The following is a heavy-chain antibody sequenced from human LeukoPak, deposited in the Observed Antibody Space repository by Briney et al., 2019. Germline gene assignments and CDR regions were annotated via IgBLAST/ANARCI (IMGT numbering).Heavy chain of an antibody. D-gene: IGHD3-3*01. V-gene: IGHV4-61*02. Sequence: SETLSLTCIVSGGSIGSGNYYWSWIRQPAGTRLEWVACIYTSGNIDYNPSLKSRVTVSLDTSKNQFSLGLSSVTAADTAVYYCARERGLLYPRLPPMIPTYYYHYMDVWGKGTTVTISS. CDR3: ARERGLLYPRLPPMIPTYYYHYMDV. J-gene: IGHJ6*03. CDR2: IYTSGNI. CDR1: GGSIGSGNYY.